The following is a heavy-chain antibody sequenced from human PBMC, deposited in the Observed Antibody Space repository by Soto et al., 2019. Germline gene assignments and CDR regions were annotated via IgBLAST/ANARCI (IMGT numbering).Heavy chain of an antibody. Sequence: QVQLQQWGAGLLKPSETLSLTCAVYGVSFSGYYWSWIRQPPGKGLEWSGEINHSGRTNYNPSLKSRGTNSVDTSKNQCSLKLISVTAADTAVYYCARGLARPPCCSGGSCYVWYFGLWGRGTLVTVS. D-gene: IGHD2-15*01. V-gene: IGHV4-34*01. J-gene: IGHJ2*01. CDR2: INHSGRT. CDR1: GVSFSGYY. CDR3: ARGLARPPCCSGGSCYVWYFGL.